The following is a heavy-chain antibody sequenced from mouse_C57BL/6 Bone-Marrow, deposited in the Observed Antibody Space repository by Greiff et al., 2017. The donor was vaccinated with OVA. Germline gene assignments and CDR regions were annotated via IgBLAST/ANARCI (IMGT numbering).Heavy chain of an antibody. CDR1: GYTFTSYW. V-gene: IGHV1-69*01. CDR3: ARRTTVVDDYFDY. J-gene: IGHJ2*01. Sequence: QVQLQQSGAELVMPGASVKLSCKASGYTFTSYWMHWVKQRPGQGLEWIGEIDPSDSYTNYNQKFKGKSTLTVDKSSSTAYMQLSSLTSEDSAVYYCARRTTVVDDYFDYWGQGTTLTVSS. CDR2: IDPSDSYT. D-gene: IGHD1-1*01.